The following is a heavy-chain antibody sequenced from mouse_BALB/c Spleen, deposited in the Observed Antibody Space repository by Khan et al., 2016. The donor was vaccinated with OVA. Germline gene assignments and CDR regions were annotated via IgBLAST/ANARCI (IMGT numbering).Heavy chain of an antibody. CDR3: ARREKYGYDASWFAY. CDR2: IDPSDSET. Sequence: QVQLQQSGAELVRPGASVKLSCKASGYTFTSYWMNWVKQRPGQGLEWIGMIDPSDSETHYNQIFKDKATLTVDKSSSTAYMHLSSLTSEDSAVYYCARREKYGYDASWFAYWGQGTLVTVSA. J-gene: IGHJ3*01. CDR1: GYTFTSYW. V-gene: IGHV1-61*01. D-gene: IGHD2-2*01.